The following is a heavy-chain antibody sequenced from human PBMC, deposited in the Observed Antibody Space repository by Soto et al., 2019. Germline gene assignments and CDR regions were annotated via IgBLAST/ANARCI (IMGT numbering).Heavy chain of an antibody. CDR2: ISGKSTYI. CDR1: GFTFSTYN. Sequence: PGGSLRLSCAASGFTFSTYNMNWVRQAPGKGLEWVSSISGKSTYIYYADSVKGRFTISRDNAKNSLYLQMNSLRAEDTAVYYCARDLSAYCDGDCYFDFDYWGQGTLVTVSS. J-gene: IGHJ4*02. CDR3: ARDLSAYCDGDCYFDFDY. D-gene: IGHD2-21*02. V-gene: IGHV3-21*01.